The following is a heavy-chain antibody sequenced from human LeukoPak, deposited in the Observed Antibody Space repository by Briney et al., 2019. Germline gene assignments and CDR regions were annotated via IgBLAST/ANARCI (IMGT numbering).Heavy chain of an antibody. J-gene: IGHJ1*01. CDR2: IIPIFGTA. V-gene: IGHV1-69*13. D-gene: IGHD3-22*01. CDR3: ARMKEGYDSSGYYSAEYFQH. CDR1: GGTFSSYA. Sequence: GASVKVSCKASGGTFSSYAISWVRQAPGQGLEWMGGIIPIFGTANYAQKFQGRVTITADESTSTAYVELSSLRSEDTAVYYCARMKEGYDSSGYYSAEYFQHWGQGTLVTVSS.